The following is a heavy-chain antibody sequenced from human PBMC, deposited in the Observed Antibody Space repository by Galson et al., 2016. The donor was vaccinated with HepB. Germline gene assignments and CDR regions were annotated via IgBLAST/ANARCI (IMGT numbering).Heavy chain of an antibody. J-gene: IGHJ5*02. Sequence: SLRLSCAASGFTFGTYGMHWVRQAPGKGLEWVGFVWYHGSNQDYGESVKGRFTISRDNSKNILYLQMSSLRAEDTAIYFCARAVAISKFDPWGQGTLVTVSS. CDR3: ARAVAISKFDP. CDR1: GFTFGTYG. D-gene: IGHD3-3*01. V-gene: IGHV3-33*08. CDR2: VWYHGSNQ.